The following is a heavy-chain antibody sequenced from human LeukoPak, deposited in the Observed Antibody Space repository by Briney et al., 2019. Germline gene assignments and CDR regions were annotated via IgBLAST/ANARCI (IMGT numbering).Heavy chain of an antibody. V-gene: IGHV3-23*01. J-gene: IGHJ4*02. Sequence: GGSLRLSCAASGFTFSSYAMSWVRQAPGKGLEWVSAISGSGGSTYYADSVKGRFTISRDNSKNTLYLQMNSLRAEDTAVYNCAKAGGQWLVNIDYWGQGTLVTVSS. D-gene: IGHD6-19*01. CDR2: ISGSGGST. CDR3: AKAGGQWLVNIDY. CDR1: GFTFSSYA.